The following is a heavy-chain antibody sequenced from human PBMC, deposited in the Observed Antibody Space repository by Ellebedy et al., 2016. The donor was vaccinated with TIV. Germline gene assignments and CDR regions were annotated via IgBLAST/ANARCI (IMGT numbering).Heavy chain of an antibody. J-gene: IGHJ3*02. Sequence: GESLKISCQGSGYSFTSYWIGSVRPMPGKGLEWMGIMYPGYSDTRYSPSFQGQVTISAYKSISTAYLQWSSLKASDTAMYYCARRITMVRGVIRETYAFDIWGQGTMVTVSS. CDR1: GYSFTSYW. D-gene: IGHD3-10*01. V-gene: IGHV5-51*01. CDR2: MYPGYSDT. CDR3: ARRITMVRGVIRETYAFDI.